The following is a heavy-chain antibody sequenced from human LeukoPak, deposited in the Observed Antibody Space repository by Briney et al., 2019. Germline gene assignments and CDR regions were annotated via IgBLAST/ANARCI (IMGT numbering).Heavy chain of an antibody. J-gene: IGHJ3*02. CDR2: IIPDSGRT. CDR1: GYTFTDYH. CDR3: ATSSLIYGDYEAFDI. D-gene: IGHD4-17*01. V-gene: IGHV1-2*02. Sequence: VASVKVSCKASGYTFTDYHMHWVRQAPGQGLKWMGWIIPDSGRTNYAQEFQGRVTMTRDTSISTAYMGLSRLRSDDTAVYYCATSSLIYGDYEAFDIWGHGTVVTVSS.